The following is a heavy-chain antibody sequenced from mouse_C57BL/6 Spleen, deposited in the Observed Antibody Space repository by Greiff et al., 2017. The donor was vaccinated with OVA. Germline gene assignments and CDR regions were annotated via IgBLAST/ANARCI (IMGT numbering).Heavy chain of an antibody. D-gene: IGHD1-1*01. CDR2: ISSGGSYT. V-gene: IGHV5-6*01. CDR1: GFTFSSYG. J-gene: IGHJ2*01. CDR3: ARQSPITTVVATDYFDY. Sequence: EVKLMESGGDLVKPGGSLKLSCAASGFTFSSYGMSWVRQTPDKRLEWVATISSGGSYTYYPDSVKGRFTISRDNAKNTLYLQMSSLKSEDTAMYYCARQSPITTVVATDYFDYWGQGTTLTVSS.